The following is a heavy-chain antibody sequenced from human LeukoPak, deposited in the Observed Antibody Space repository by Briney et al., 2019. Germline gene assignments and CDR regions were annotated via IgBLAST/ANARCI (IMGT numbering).Heavy chain of an antibody. Sequence: GGSLRLSCAASGISFSTSGMHWVRQAPGKGLEWVGIISYDGSNKYYADSVKGRLTTSRDNSKNTLYLQMNSLRAEDTAVHYCAKGREVLPDNWLDPWGQGTLVIVSS. D-gene: IGHD1-26*01. CDR3: AKGREVLPDNWLDP. CDR1: GISFSTSG. J-gene: IGHJ5*02. CDR2: ISYDGSNK. V-gene: IGHV3-30*18.